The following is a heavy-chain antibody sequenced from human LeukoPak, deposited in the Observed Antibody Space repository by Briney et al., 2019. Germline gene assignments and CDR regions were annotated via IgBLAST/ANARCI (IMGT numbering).Heavy chain of an antibody. V-gene: IGHV1-46*01. CDR1: GYTFTSYY. CDR3: ARGLSAVRYFDPMGWFDP. D-gene: IGHD3-9*01. CDR2: INPSGGST. J-gene: IGHJ5*02. Sequence: ASVKVSCKASGYTFTSYYMHWVRQAPGQGLEWMGIINPSGGSTSYAQKFQGRVTMTRDTSTSTVYMELSSLRSEDTAVYYCARGLSAVRYFDPMGWFDPWGQGTLVTVSS.